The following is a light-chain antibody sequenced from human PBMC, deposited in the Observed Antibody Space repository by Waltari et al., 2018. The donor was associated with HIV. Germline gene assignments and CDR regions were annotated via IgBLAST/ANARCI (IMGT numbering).Light chain of an antibody. CDR2: GAS. J-gene: IGKJ2*01. CDR1: QPVTSY. CDR3: QQYYNHPYT. V-gene: IGKV1-8*01. Sequence: AIRMTQSPSSFSASTGDRVTITCRASQPVTSYLAWYQQKPGKAPKLLIYGASTLQSGVPSRFSGSGSGTDFTLTISCLQSEDFATYYCQQYYNHPYTFAQGTEVKIK.